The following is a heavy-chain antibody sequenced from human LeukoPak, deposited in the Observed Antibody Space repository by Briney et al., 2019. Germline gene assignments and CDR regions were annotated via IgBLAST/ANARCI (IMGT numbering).Heavy chain of an antibody. J-gene: IGHJ5*02. Sequence: GGSLRLSCAASGFSFSSFAMHWVRQAPGKGLEYVSAISTTGGSRYYANSVKGRFTISRDNSKNTLYLQMNSLRAEDTAVYYCAKDSLGGPAATPGFDPWGQGTLVTVSS. CDR2: ISTTGGSR. D-gene: IGHD2-2*01. CDR3: AKDSLGGPAATPGFDP. CDR1: GFSFSSFA. V-gene: IGHV3-64*01.